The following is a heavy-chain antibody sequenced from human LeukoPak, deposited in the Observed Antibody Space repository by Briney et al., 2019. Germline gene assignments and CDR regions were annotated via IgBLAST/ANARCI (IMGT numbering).Heavy chain of an antibody. CDR1: GFTFSSSA. V-gene: IGHV3-23*01. J-gene: IGHJ4*02. Sequence: GGSLRLSYAASGFTFSSSAMSWVRQVPGKGLEWVSAISGNGGSTYYADSVKGRFTISRDNSKNTLYLQMNSLRAEDTAVYYCAKHYDFWSGYFDYWGQGTLVTVSS. D-gene: IGHD3-3*01. CDR2: ISGNGGST. CDR3: AKHYDFWSGYFDY.